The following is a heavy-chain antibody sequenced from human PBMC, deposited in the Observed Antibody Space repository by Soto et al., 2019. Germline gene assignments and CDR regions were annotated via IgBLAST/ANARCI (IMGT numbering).Heavy chain of an antibody. Sequence: SGPTLVNPTQTLTLTCTFSRSSFSSSGAGVGWIRQPPGKGLEWIGEINHSGSTNYNPSLKSRVTISVDTSKNQFSLKLSSVTAADTAVYYCARFRFMVRGVIVRDHWGQGTLVTVSS. V-gene: IGHV4-39*07. CDR2: INHSGST. J-gene: IGHJ4*02. CDR1: RSSFSSSGAG. D-gene: IGHD3-10*01. CDR3: ARFRFMVRGVIVRDH.